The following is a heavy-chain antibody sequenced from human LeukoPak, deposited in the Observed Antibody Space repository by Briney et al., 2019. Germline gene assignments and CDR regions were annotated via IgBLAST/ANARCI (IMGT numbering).Heavy chain of an antibody. D-gene: IGHD3-9*01. V-gene: IGHV4-34*01. CDR3: ARGPQTYYDILTGLSF. Sequence: SETLSLTCAVYGGSFSGYYWSWIRQPPGKGLECIGEINHSGSTNYNPSLKSRVTISGDTSKKKFSLKLSSVTAAATAVYYCARGPQTYYDILTGLSFWGQGTLVTVSS. CDR2: INHSGST. CDR1: GGSFSGYY. J-gene: IGHJ4*02.